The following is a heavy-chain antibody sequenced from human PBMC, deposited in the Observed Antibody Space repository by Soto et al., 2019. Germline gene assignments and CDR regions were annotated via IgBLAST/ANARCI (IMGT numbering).Heavy chain of an antibody. V-gene: IGHV4-39*01. Sequence: PSETLSLTCTVSGGSISSSSYYWAWVRQPPGKGLEWIGSVYYSGTTYYNPSLKSRVTISGDTSKNQFSLKLSSVTAADTAVFYCASLIHCKPTSCYFDYWGQGTLVTVSS. J-gene: IGHJ4*02. CDR2: VYYSGTT. D-gene: IGHD2-2*01. CDR1: GGSISSSSYY. CDR3: ASLIHCKPTSCYFDY.